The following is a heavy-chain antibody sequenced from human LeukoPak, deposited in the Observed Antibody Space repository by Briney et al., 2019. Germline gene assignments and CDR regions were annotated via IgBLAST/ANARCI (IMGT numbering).Heavy chain of an antibody. Sequence: GESLKISCEGSGYSFTSYWIGWVRQMPGKGLEWMGNIYPGDSDTRYSPSFQGQVTISADKSISTAYLQWSSLKASDTAMYYCARHHLATDYDILTGPLDYWGQGTLVTVSS. V-gene: IGHV5-51*01. CDR3: ARHHLATDYDILTGPLDY. CDR1: GYSFTSYW. D-gene: IGHD3-9*01. CDR2: IYPGDSDT. J-gene: IGHJ4*02.